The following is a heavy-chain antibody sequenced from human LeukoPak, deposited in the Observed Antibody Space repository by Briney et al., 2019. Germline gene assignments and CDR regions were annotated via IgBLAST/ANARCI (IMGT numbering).Heavy chain of an antibody. J-gene: IGHJ4*02. CDR2: ISSSGIST. CDR3: AKAPANYVDTAMGTFDY. V-gene: IGHV3-23*01. CDR1: GFIFSNYA. D-gene: IGHD5-18*01. Sequence: GGSLRLSCAASGFIFSNYAMNWVRQAPGKGLEWVSAISSSGISTYYADSVKGRFTISRDNSKNTLYLQMNSLRAEDTAVYYCAKAPANYVDTAMGTFDYWGQGTLVTVSS.